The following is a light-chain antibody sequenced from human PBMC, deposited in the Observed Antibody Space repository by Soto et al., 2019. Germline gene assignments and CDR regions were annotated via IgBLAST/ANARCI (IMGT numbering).Light chain of an antibody. J-gene: IGKJ5*01. Sequence: DIQLTQSPSLLSASVGDRVTITCRASQGITNNLAWYQQKPGKAPKLLIYGAITLQSGVPSRFSGSGSGTQFTLTITSLQPEDCATYYCQHLNSYPITFGQGTRLEIK. CDR2: GAI. V-gene: IGKV1-9*01. CDR1: QGITNN. CDR3: QHLNSYPIT.